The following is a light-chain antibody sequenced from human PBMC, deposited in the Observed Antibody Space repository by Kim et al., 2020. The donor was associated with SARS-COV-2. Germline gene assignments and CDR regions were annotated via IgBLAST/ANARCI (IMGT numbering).Light chain of an antibody. CDR3: QQYHNYYT. CDR2: DVS. CDR1: QTVTGR. V-gene: IGKV3-15*01. J-gene: IGKJ2*01. Sequence: LSVSPGERATLSCRASQTVTGRVAWYQQKSGQAPRLVMYDVSTRASGIPARFSGSGSGTEFTLTISSLESEDFAVYYCQQYHNYYTFGQGTKLEI.